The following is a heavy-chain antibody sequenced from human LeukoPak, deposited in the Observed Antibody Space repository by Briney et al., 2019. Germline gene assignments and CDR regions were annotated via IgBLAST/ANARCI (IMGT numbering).Heavy chain of an antibody. CDR1: GYTFTGYY. CDR2: INPNSGGT. D-gene: IGHD5-18*01. V-gene: IGHV1-2*02. CDR3: ARDRQLWGDAFDI. Sequence: GASVKVSCKASGYTFTGYYMDWVRQAPGQGLEWMGWINPNSGGTNYAQKFQGRVTMTRDTSISTAYMELSRLRSDDTAVYYCARDRQLWGDAFDIWGQGTMVTVSS. J-gene: IGHJ3*02.